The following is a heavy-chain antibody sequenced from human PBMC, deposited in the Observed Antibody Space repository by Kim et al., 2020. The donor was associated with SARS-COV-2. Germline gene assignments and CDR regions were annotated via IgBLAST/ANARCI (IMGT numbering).Heavy chain of an antibody. J-gene: IGHJ4*02. V-gene: IGHV3-74*03. Sequence: GGSLRLSCAASGFTFAQFWFNWVRKAQGKGLVWVSGVIMDGRGTTYANSLKGRLTTSRDNTKNTRSLEMNSLRATATAVNFCPSGSIYIFDNGGQG. D-gene: IGHD5-12*01. CDR2: VIMDGRGT. CDR1: GFTFAQFW. CDR3: PSGSIYIFDN.